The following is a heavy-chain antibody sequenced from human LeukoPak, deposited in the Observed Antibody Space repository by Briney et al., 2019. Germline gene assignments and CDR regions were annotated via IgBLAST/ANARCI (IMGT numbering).Heavy chain of an antibody. CDR1: GYTFTGYY. V-gene: IGHV1-18*04. D-gene: IGHD5-18*01. CDR3: ARDLTVDTAMVIVY. J-gene: IGHJ4*02. Sequence: ASVKVSCKASGYTFTGYYMHWVRQAPGQGLEWMGWISAYNTDTKFAQKFQGRVTLTIDSSSTAYMELRSLRSDDTAVYYCARDLTVDTAMVIVYWGQGTLVTVSS. CDR2: ISAYNTDT.